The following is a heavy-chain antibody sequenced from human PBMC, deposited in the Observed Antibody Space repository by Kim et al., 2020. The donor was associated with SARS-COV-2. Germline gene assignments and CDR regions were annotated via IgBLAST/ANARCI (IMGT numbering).Heavy chain of an antibody. Sequence: GGSLRLSCAASGFTFDDYAMHWVRQAPGKGLEWVSGISWNSGSIGYADSVKGRFTISRDNAKNSLYLQMNSLRAEDTALYYCASRYYWGQGTLVTVSS. CDR3: ASRYY. CDR2: ISWNSGSI. CDR1: GFTFDDYA. J-gene: IGHJ4*02. V-gene: IGHV3-9*01.